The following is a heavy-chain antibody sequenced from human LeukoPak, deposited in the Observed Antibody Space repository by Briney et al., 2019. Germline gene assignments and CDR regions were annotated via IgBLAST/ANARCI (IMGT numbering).Heavy chain of an antibody. D-gene: IGHD6-13*01. V-gene: IGHV4-38-2*02. CDR1: GYSLSSGYY. CDR2: IYHSGST. Sequence: SETLSLTCTVSGYSLSSGYYWGWIRQPPGKGLEWIGSIYHSGSTYYNPSLKSRVTISVDTSKNQFSLKLSSVTAADTAVYYCARLRGGSSCRFDYWGQGTLVTVSS. J-gene: IGHJ4*02. CDR3: ARLRGGSSCRFDY.